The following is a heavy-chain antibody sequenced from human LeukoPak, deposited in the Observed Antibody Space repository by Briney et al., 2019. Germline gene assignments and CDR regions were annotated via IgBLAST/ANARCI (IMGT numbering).Heavy chain of an antibody. V-gene: IGHV3-74*01. CDR2: TNSDATST. J-gene: IGHJ4*02. CDR3: ARARGNTYGYFEY. CDR1: RLTLSGYW. D-gene: IGHD5-18*01. Sequence: AGSLTLSCAASRLTLSGYWMDWVSPAHGKVMVWVSRTNSDATSTSHADSVEGGFNIYRDNAKSTLYLQMNSLRVEDTAVYYCARARGNTYGYFEYRGQGTPVTVSS.